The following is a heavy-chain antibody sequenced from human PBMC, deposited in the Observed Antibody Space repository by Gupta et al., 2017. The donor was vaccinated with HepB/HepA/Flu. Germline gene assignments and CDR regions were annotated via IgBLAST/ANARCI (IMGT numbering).Heavy chain of an antibody. V-gene: IGHV3-23*01. Sequence: EVQLLESGGGLVEPGGSLRPSCADSGFTFSSYALNWVRQAPGKGLEWVSSISGSGDSTYYADSVKGRFTISRDNSKNTLYLEMSSLRGDDTAIYYCARDHVGRGVNYFDHWGQGTLVTVSS. CDR2: ISGSGDST. J-gene: IGHJ4*02. CDR3: ARDHVGRGVNYFDH. D-gene: IGHD1-26*01. CDR1: GFTFSSYA.